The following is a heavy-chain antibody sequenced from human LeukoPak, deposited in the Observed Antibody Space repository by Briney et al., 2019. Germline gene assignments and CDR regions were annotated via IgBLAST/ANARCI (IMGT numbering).Heavy chain of an antibody. CDR3: ARQNSVDCDI. D-gene: IGHD2-21*01. J-gene: IGHJ3*02. CDR2: IDPSDSYT. V-gene: IGHV5-10-1*01. CDR1: GYSFTNYW. Sequence: GESLNISCKGSGYSFTNYWITWVRQMPGKGLEWMGRIDPSDSYTNYSPSFQGHVTTSVDKSISTAYLQWSSLKASDTAIYYCARQNSVDCDIWGQGTMVTVSS.